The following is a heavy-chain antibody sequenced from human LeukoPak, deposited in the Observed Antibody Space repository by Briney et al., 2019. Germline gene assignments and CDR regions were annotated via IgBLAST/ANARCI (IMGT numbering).Heavy chain of an antibody. CDR3: ARDEVPTYYYDSSGYKPFDY. CDR2: INPSGGST. CDR1: GYTFTSYY. Sequence: ASVKVSCKASGYTFTSYYMHWVRQAPGQGLEWMGIINPSGGSTSYAQKFQGRVTMTRDMSTSTVYMELSSLRSEDTAVYYCARDEVPTYYYDSSGYKPFDYWGQGTLVTVSS. D-gene: IGHD3-22*01. J-gene: IGHJ4*02. V-gene: IGHV1-46*01.